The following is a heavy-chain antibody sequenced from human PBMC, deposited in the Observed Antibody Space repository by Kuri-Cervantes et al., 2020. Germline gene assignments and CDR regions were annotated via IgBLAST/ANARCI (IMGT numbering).Heavy chain of an antibody. J-gene: IGHJ4*02. Sequence: GESLKISCAASGFTFSSYAMHWVRQAPGKGLEWVAVISYEGSNKYYADSVKGRFTISRDNSKNTLYLQMDSLGADDTAVYYCAKSLAGGWYDFWGQGTLVTVSS. V-gene: IGHV3-30*07. CDR2: ISYEGSNK. CDR1: GFTFSSYA. D-gene: IGHD6-19*01. CDR3: AKSLAGGWYDF.